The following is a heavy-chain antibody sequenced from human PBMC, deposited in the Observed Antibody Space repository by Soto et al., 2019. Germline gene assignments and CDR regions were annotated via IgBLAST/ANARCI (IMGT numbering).Heavy chain of an antibody. CDR2: IQQDGSEK. CDR3: ARGGRIRASGWFDY. D-gene: IGHD6-19*01. Sequence: PRLSCAASRFTFCTYWMSWVRQAPGKGLEWVANIQQDGSEKSYVDSVKGRFTISRDNAKNSLYLQMNSLRAEDTAVYYCARGGRIRASGWFDYWGQGTLVTVSS. CDR1: RFTFCTYW. J-gene: IGHJ4*02. V-gene: IGHV3-7*03.